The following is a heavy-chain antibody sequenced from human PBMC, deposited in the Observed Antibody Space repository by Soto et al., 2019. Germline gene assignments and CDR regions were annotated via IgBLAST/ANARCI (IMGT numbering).Heavy chain of an antibody. J-gene: IGHJ4*02. D-gene: IGHD6-19*01. V-gene: IGHV3-23*01. CDR1: GFTFSSYA. Sequence: EVQLLESGGGLIQPGGSLRLSCAASGFTFSSYAMSCVRQVPGKGLEWVSGISGTGNSTYYADSVKGRFFISRDSSKNTVYLQKNRLRDEDTAIYYCAKDAGQQWRFDYWGQGALVTVSS. CDR3: AKDAGQQWRFDY. CDR2: ISGTGNST.